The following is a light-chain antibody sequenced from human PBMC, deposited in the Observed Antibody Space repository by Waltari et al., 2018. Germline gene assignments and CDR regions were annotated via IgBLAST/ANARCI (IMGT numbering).Light chain of an antibody. CDR3: QVWDNGVV. V-gene: IGLV3-9*01. Sequence: YELTQPFSVSVALGQAATIPCGGTNIGVKNVHWYQQKAGQAPVLVMYRDKNRPSGIPDRYSGSNSGNKATLTISAAEAGDEADYYCQVWDNGVVFGGGTRVTVL. CDR1: NIGVKN. J-gene: IGLJ2*01. CDR2: RDK.